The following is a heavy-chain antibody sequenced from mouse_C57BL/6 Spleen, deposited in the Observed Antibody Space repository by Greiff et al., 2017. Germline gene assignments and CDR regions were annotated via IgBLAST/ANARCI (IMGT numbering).Heavy chain of an antibody. V-gene: IGHV1-50*01. CDR1: GYTFTSYW. CDR2: IDPSDSYT. J-gene: IGHJ4*01. D-gene: IGHD1-1*01. Sequence: QVQLQQPGAELVKPGASVKLSCKASGYTFTSYWMQWVKQRPGQGLEWIGEIDPSDSYTNYNQKFKGKATLTVDTSSSTAYMQLSSLTSEDSAVYYCASHYYGSSYGWAMDYWGQGTSVTVSS. CDR3: ASHYYGSSYGWAMDY.